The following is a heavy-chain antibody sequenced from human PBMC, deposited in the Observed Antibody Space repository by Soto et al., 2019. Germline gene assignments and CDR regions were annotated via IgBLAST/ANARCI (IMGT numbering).Heavy chain of an antibody. D-gene: IGHD6-13*01. Sequence: ASVKVSCKASGYTITTYYMHWVRQAPGQGLEWMGVINPSGASSTYAQNFQGRVSMTRDTSTKTVYMELSSLRSADTAVYYCARALQQLAYFDYWGQGTPVTVSS. CDR1: GYTITTYY. V-gene: IGHV1-46*01. CDR2: INPSGASS. CDR3: ARALQQLAYFDY. J-gene: IGHJ4*02.